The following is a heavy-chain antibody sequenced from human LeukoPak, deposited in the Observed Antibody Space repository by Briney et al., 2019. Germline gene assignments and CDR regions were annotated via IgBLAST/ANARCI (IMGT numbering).Heavy chain of an antibody. J-gene: IGHJ4*02. CDR3: AKGGGSGWSAFDY. V-gene: IGHV3-23*01. CDR1: GLTFTSYA. D-gene: IGHD6-19*01. Sequence: GRSLRLSCGASGLTFTSYAMSCVREAPGKGLEWVSAIHSSGGNTYYADSVKGRFTISRDNSKNTLYLQMNSLRAEDTAVYYCAKGGGSGWSAFDYWGQGNLVTVSS. CDR2: IHSSGGNT.